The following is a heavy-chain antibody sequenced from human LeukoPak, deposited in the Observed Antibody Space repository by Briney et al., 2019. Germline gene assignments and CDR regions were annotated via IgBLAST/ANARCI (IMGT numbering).Heavy chain of an antibody. V-gene: IGHV3-33*01. CDR3: ARGFELITFGGAIGKFNWFDS. Sequence: GGSLRLSCAASGFIFSKYGMHWVRQAPGKGLEWVAVIWYVGSNKYYADSVKGRFTISRDHAKNSLYLQMYSLRAEDPAVYYCARGFELITFGGAIGKFNWFDSWGQGTLVTVSS. CDR2: IWYVGSNK. D-gene: IGHD3-16*02. J-gene: IGHJ5*01. CDR1: GFIFSKYG.